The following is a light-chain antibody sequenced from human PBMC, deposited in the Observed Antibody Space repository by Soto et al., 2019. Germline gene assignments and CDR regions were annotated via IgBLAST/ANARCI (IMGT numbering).Light chain of an antibody. CDR1: SSNIGSTS. J-gene: IGLJ3*02. CDR3: AAWDNSLSGWV. CDR2: SND. V-gene: IGLV1-44*01. Sequence: QSVLTQPPSVSGTPGQRVTISCSGSSSNIGSTSVYWYQQLPGTAPKLLIYSNDRRPSGVPDRLSGSKSGASASLAISGLQSGDEADYYCAAWDNSLSGWVFGGGTKLTVL.